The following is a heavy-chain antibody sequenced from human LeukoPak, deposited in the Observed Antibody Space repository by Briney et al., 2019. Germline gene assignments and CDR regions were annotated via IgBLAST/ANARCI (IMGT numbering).Heavy chain of an antibody. CDR1: GFTFSSYE. CDR2: ISYDRSNK. CDR3: AKDPNNWNYHGMDV. D-gene: IGHD1-20*01. Sequence: AGGSLRLSCAASGFTFSSYEMNWVRQAPGKGLEWVAVISYDRSNKYYVDSVKGRFTISRDNSKNTLYLQMNSLRAEDTAVYYCAKDPNNWNYHGMDVWGQGTTVTVSS. J-gene: IGHJ6*02. V-gene: IGHV3-30*18.